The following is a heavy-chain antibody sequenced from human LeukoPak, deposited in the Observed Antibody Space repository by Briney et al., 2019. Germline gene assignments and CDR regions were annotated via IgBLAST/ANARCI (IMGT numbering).Heavy chain of an antibody. D-gene: IGHD6-13*01. CDR2: MSYDGSNK. CDR3: AKDRSSSWALDY. Sequence: GGSLRLSCAASGFTFSNYNMHWVRQAPGKGLEWVAVMSYDGSNKYYVDSVKGRFTISRDNSKNTLYLQMNSLRAEDTAEYYCAKDRSSSWALDYWGQGTLVTVSS. CDR1: GFTFSNYN. J-gene: IGHJ4*02. V-gene: IGHV3-30*18.